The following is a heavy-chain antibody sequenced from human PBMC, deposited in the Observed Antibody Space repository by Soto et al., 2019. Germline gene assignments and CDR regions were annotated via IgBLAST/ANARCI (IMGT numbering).Heavy chain of an antibody. Sequence: QLQLQESGPGLVKPSETLSLTCTVSGGSISSSSYYWGWIRQPPGQGLEWIGRIYYSGSTYYNPSLKSRVTISVDTSKNQFSLKLSSVTAADTAVYYCARHSSNYGDYADYWGQGTLVTVSS. CDR2: IYYSGST. CDR3: ARHSSNYGDYADY. D-gene: IGHD4-17*01. J-gene: IGHJ4*02. V-gene: IGHV4-39*01. CDR1: GGSISSSSYY.